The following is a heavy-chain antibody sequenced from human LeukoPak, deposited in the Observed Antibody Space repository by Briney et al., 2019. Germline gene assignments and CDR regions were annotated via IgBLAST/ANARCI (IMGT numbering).Heavy chain of an antibody. V-gene: IGHV1-18*01. J-gene: IGHJ4*02. CDR3: ARDGDYCSSTSCSFFDY. CDR2: ISAYNGNT. D-gene: IGHD2-2*01. CDR1: GYTFTSYG. Sequence: ASVKVSCKASGYTFTSYGISRVRQAPGQGLEWMGWISAYNGNTNYAQKHQGRVTMTTDTSTSTAYMELRSLRSDDTAVYYCARDGDYCSSTSCSFFDYWGQGTLVTVSS.